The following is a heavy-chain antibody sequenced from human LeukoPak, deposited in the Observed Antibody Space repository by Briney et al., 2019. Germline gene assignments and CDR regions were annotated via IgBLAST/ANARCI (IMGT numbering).Heavy chain of an antibody. CDR3: AKDARRYCGWYFFDH. D-gene: IGHD6-19*01. Sequence: PGGSLRLSCVASGCTFSNLAMGWVRQAPGKGLEWVSVISDSGGTTYYADSVKGRFTISRDNSRNTLYLQMNSLRVDDTAVYYCAKDARRYCGWYFFDHWGQGTLVTVSS. V-gene: IGHV3-23*01. CDR1: GCTFSNLA. CDR2: ISDSGGTT. J-gene: IGHJ4*02.